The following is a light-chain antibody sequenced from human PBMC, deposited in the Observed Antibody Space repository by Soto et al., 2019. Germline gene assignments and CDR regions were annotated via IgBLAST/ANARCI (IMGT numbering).Light chain of an antibody. CDR1: QSVSSSY. J-gene: IGKJ4*01. CDR3: QQYGSSPPVT. V-gene: IGKV3-20*01. CDR2: GAS. Sequence: PGERATLSCRASQSVSSSYLAWYQQKPGQAPRLLIYGASSRATDIPDRFSGSGSGTDFTLTISRLEPEDFAVYYCQQYGSSPPVTFGGGTKVDIK.